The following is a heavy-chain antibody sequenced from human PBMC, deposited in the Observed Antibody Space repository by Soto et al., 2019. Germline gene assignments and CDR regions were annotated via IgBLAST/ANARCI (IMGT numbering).Heavy chain of an antibody. Sequence: SATLSLTCTVSGGSVNSVYYYWSWIRQPPGRGLEWIGYIYYTGYTNYNPSLKSRVTISLDTSRNHFSLKLSSVTAADTAVYYCAREFSNSPEAFDSWGQGSLVTVSS. CDR3: AREFSNSPEAFDS. CDR2: IYYTGYT. J-gene: IGHJ4*02. D-gene: IGHD6-6*01. V-gene: IGHV4-61*03. CDR1: GGSVNSVYYY.